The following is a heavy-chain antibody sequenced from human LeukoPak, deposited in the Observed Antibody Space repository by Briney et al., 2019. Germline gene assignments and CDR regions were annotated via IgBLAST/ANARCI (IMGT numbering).Heavy chain of an antibody. CDR3: ARDRGINMVRGVIDY. J-gene: IGHJ4*02. V-gene: IGHV3-74*01. CDR2: TNSDGSRT. D-gene: IGHD3-10*01. Sequence: QPGGPLRLSCAASGFTFSTYWMHWVRQAPGKGLVWVSRTNSDGSRTDYADSVKGRFTISRDNAENTLYLQMNSVRVEDTAVYFCARDRGINMVRGVIDYWGQGTLVIVSS. CDR1: GFTFSTYW.